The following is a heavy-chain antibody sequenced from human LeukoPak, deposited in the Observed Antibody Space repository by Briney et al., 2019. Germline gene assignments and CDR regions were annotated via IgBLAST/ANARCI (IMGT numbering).Heavy chain of an antibody. CDR2: IYSGGST. D-gene: IGHD1-26*01. J-gene: IGHJ4*02. CDR3: ARGRGYSGSYYFDY. Sequence: GGSLRLSCAASGFTVSSNYMSWVRQAPGKGLEWVSVIYSGGSTYYADSVKGRFTISRDNSKNTLYLQMNSLRAEDTAVYYCARGRGYSGSYYFDYWGQGTLVTVSS. V-gene: IGHV3-66*01. CDR1: GFTVSSNY.